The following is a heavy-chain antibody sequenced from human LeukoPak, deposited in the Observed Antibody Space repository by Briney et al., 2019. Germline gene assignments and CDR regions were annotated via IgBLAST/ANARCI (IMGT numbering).Heavy chain of an antibody. V-gene: IGHV3-21*01. D-gene: IGHD6-13*01. CDR1: GFTFSSYS. CDR2: ISSSSSYI. J-gene: IGHJ5*02. Sequence: PGGSLRLSCAVSGFTFSSYSMNWVRQAPGKGLEWVSSISSSSSYIYYADSVKGRFTISRDNAKNSLYLQMNSLRAEDTAVYYCARVVAAAGTGGWFDPWGQGTLVTVSS. CDR3: ARVVAAAGTGGWFDP.